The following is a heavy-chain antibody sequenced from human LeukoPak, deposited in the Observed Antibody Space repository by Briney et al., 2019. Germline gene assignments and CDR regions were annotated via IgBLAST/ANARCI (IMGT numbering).Heavy chain of an antibody. J-gene: IGHJ4*02. V-gene: IGHV4-34*01. CDR1: GGSFSGYY. CDR2: INHSGST. Sequence: PSETLSLTCAVYGGSFSGYYWSWIRQPPGKGLEWIGEINHSGSTNYNPSLKSRVTISVDTSKNQFSLKLSSVTAADTAVYYCASLPKSGQRYYFDYWGQGTLVTVSS. D-gene: IGHD2-15*01. CDR3: ASLPKSGQRYYFDY.